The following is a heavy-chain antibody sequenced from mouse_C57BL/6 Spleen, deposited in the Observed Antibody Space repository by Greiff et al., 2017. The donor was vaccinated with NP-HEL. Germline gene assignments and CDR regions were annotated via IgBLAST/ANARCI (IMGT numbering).Heavy chain of an antibody. J-gene: IGHJ4*01. CDR2: IYPGSGST. D-gene: IGHD2-5*01. V-gene: IGHV1-55*01. Sequence: VQLQQSGAELVKPGASVKMSCKASGYTFTSYWITWVKQRPGQGLEWIGDIYPGSGSTNYNEKFKSKATLTVDTSSSTAYMQLSSLTSEDSAVYYCADYSTYEAMDYWVKEPQSPSPQ. CDR1: GYTFTSYW. CDR3: ADYSTYEAMDY.